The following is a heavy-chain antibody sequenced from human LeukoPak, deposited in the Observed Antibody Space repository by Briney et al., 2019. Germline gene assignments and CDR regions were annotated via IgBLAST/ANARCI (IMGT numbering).Heavy chain of an antibody. D-gene: IGHD3-10*01. CDR3: ARPHYYGSGSYWYFDY. CDR2: IYPGDSDT. CDR1: GYSFTSYW. Sequence: GESLQISCKGSGYSFTSYWIGWVHQMPGKGLEWMGIIYPGDSDTRYSPSFQGQVTISADKSISTAYLQWSSLKASDTAMYYCARPHYYGSGSYWYFDYWGQGTLVTVSS. V-gene: IGHV5-51*07. J-gene: IGHJ4*02.